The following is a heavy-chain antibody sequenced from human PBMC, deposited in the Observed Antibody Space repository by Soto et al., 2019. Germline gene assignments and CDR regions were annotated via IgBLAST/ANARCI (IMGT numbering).Heavy chain of an antibody. J-gene: IGHJ6*02. CDR1: GFTVINNY. Sequence: EVQLVESGGGLIQPGGSLRLSCAASGFTVINNYMSWVRQAPGKGLEWVSVIYSDDGTSYSDSVKGRFTISRDNYKNTLYLQMNSLRVEDTAVYYCARGYYGMDVWGQGTTVTVSS. CDR2: IYSDDGT. V-gene: IGHV3-53*01. CDR3: ARGYYGMDV.